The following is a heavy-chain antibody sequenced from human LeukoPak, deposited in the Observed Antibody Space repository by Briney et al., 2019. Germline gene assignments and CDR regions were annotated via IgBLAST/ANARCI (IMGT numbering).Heavy chain of an antibody. CDR2: IYYSGST. CDR1: GGSISSGDYY. V-gene: IGHV4-30-4*01. CDR3: ARYVVYGSGKYYFDY. Sequence: SETLSLTCTVSGGSISSGDYYWSWIRQPPGKGLEWIGYIYYSGSTYYNPSLKSRVTISVDTSENQFSLKLSSVTAADTAVYYCARYVVYGSGKYYFDYWGQGTLVTVSS. J-gene: IGHJ4*02. D-gene: IGHD3-10*01.